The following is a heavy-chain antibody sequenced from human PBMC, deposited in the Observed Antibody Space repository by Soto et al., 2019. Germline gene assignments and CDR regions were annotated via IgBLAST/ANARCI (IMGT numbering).Heavy chain of an antibody. CDR1: GFTFSTYS. V-gene: IGHV3-30-3*02. CDR3: ARGLVVTAKGWFDL. D-gene: IGHD2-21*02. CDR2: ISYDGNRI. Sequence: QVQLVESGGGVVQRGESLRLSCAASGFTFSTYSMNWVRQSPGKGLEWVAGISYDGNRIYYADSVKGRFNMSRDNAKNTMFLQMSGLRPEDTAIYYCARGLVVTAKGWFDLWGQGTQVTVSS. J-gene: IGHJ5*02.